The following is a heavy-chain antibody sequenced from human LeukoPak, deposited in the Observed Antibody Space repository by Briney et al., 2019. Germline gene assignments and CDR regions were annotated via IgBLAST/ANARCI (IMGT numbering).Heavy chain of an antibody. D-gene: IGHD3-10*01. CDR2: IYYSGST. Sequence: SETLSLTCTVSGGSISGYYWSWSRQPPGKGLEWIGYIYYSGSTNYNPSLKSRVTISVDTSKNQFSLKLSSVTAADTAVYYCARGSGSSPNDYWGQGTLVTVSS. V-gene: IGHV4-59*01. J-gene: IGHJ4*02. CDR1: GGSISGYY. CDR3: ARGSGSSPNDY.